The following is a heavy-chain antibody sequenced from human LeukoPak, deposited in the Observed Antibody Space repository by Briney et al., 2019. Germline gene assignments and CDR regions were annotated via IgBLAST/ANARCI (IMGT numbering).Heavy chain of an antibody. V-gene: IGHV3-7*03. CDR2: IKQDGSEK. CDR3: ARDQPFGSY. D-gene: IGHD3-10*01. CDR1: GSTFSSYW. Sequence: PGGSLRLSCAASGSTFSSYWMSWVRQAPGKGLEWVANIKQDGSEKNYVDSVKGRFTISRDNAKNSLYLQMNSLRAEDTAVYYCARDQPFGSYWGQGTLVTVSS. J-gene: IGHJ4*02.